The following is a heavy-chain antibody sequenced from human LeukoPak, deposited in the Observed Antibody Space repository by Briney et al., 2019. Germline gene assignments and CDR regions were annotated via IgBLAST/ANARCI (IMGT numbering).Heavy chain of an antibody. J-gene: IGHJ4*02. CDR2: IRQDGDTK. CDR1: GFPFNAYW. D-gene: IGHD6-13*01. V-gene: IGHV3-7*03. CDR3: ARSLPYGTTWYGRSDF. Sequence: GGSLRLSCAASGFPFNAYWMTWVRQAPGKGLEWVSNIRQDGDTKYYVDSVKGRFTISRDNAMNSLYLQMNSLRAEDTAIYYCARSLPYGTTWYGRSDFWGQGTLVTGSS.